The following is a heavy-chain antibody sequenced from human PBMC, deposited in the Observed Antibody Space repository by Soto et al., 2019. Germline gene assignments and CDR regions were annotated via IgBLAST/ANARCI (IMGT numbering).Heavy chain of an antibody. CDR2: IYYSGST. D-gene: IGHD2-15*01. Sequence: SETLSLTCSVSGGSISSGYYYWSWIRQPPGKGLEWIGYIYYSGSTNYNPSLKSRVTISVDTSKNQFSLKLSSVTAADTAVYYCAREREGTDCSGGSCYGNYFDYWGQGTLVTVSS. CDR3: AREREGTDCSGGSCYGNYFDY. V-gene: IGHV4-61*01. J-gene: IGHJ4*02. CDR1: GGSISSGYYY.